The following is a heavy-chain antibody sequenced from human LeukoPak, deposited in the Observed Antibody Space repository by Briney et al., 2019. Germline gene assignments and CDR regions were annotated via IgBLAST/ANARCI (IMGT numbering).Heavy chain of an antibody. CDR3: AEELKGRVTMIVVVTALDY. CDR2: ISGSGGST. J-gene: IGHJ4*02. CDR1: GFTFSSYA. D-gene: IGHD3-22*01. V-gene: IGHV3-23*01. Sequence: PGGSLRLSCAASGFTFSSYAMSWVRQAPGKGLEWVSAISGSGGSTYYADSVKGRFTISRDNSKNTLYLQMNSLRAEDTAVYYCAEELKGRVTMIVVVTALDYWGQGTLVTVSS.